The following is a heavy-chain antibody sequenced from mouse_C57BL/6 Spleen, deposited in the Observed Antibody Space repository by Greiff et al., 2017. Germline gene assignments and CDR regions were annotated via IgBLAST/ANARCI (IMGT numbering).Heavy chain of an antibody. J-gene: IGHJ4*01. D-gene: IGHD3-2*02. CDR1: GYTFTSYG. Sequence: QVQLQQSGAELARPGASVKLSCKASGYTFTSYGISWVKQRTGQGLEWIGEIYPRSGNTYYNEKFKGKDTLTADKSSSTAYMELRSLTSEDSAVYFCARGDSSGYSRLYAMDYWGQGTSVTVSS. CDR3: ARGDSSGYSRLYAMDY. V-gene: IGHV1-81*01. CDR2: IYPRSGNT.